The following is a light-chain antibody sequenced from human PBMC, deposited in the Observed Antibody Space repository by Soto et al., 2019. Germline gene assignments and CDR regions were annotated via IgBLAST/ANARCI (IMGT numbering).Light chain of an antibody. CDR2: GAS. CDR3: QQYNNWPRT. V-gene: IGKV3-15*01. Sequence: EIVMTQSPASLSVSPRETATLSCRASQSINRYLAWYQHKPGQAPRLLIHGASTRATGVPARFSGSGSGTEFTLTITGLQSEDFAVYYCQQYNNWPRTFGQGTKVDI. CDR1: QSINRY. J-gene: IGKJ1*01.